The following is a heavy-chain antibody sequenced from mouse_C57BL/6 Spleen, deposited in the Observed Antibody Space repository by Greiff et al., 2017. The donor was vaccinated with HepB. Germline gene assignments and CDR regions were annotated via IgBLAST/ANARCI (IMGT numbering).Heavy chain of an antibody. J-gene: IGHJ3*01. CDR2: IDPSDSET. V-gene: IGHV1-52*01. D-gene: IGHD1-1*01. Sequence: QVHLPHPFSSLFIPVSSVKLYFHASGYKCTSYFLHWVKQRPIQGLEWIGNIDPSDSETHYNQKFKDKATLTVDKSSSTAYMQLSSLTSEDSAVYYCASYGSSQAWFAYWGQGTLVTVSA. CDR3: ASYGSSQAWFAY. CDR1: GYKCTSYF.